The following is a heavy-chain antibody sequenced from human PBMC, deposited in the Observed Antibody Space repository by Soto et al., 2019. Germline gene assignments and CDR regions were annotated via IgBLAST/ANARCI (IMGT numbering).Heavy chain of an antibody. CDR3: AKDIVATINPDYYYGMDV. J-gene: IGHJ6*02. V-gene: IGHV3-23*01. CDR1: GFTFSSYA. D-gene: IGHD5-12*01. CDR2: ISGSGGST. Sequence: GGSLRLSCAASGFTFSSYAMSWVRQAPGKGLEWVSAISGSGGSTYYADSVKGRFTISRDNSKNTLYLQMNSLRAEDTAVYYCAKDIVATINPDYYYGMDVWGQGTTVTVYS.